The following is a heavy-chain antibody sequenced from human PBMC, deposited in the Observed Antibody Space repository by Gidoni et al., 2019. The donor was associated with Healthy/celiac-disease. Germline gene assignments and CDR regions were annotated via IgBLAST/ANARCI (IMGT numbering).Heavy chain of an antibody. J-gene: IGHJ5*02. D-gene: IGHD1-1*01. CDR1: GFTFRGYA. CDR2: ISYDGSNK. Sequence: QVQLVESGGGVVQPGRSLRLSCAASGFTFRGYAMHWVRQAPGKGLEWVAVISYDGSNKYYADSVKGRFTISRDNSKNTLYLQMNSLRAEDTAVYYCARNLGSKLEPYSNWFDPWGQGTLVTVSS. CDR3: ARNLGSKLEPYSNWFDP. V-gene: IGHV3-30-3*01.